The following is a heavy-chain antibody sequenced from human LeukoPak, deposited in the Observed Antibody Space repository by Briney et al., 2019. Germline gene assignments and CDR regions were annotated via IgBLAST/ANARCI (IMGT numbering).Heavy chain of an antibody. D-gene: IGHD3-10*01. CDR2: INPNSGGT. V-gene: IGHV1-2*06. Sequence: ASVKVSCKASGYTFTDYYMHWVRQAPGQGLEWMGRINPNSGGTNYAQKFQGRVTMTRDTSISTAYMELSRLGSDDMAVYYCATQEIKYYYGSGSYYGGYWGQGTLVTVSS. J-gene: IGHJ4*02. CDR1: GYTFTDYY. CDR3: ATQEIKYYYGSGSYYGGY.